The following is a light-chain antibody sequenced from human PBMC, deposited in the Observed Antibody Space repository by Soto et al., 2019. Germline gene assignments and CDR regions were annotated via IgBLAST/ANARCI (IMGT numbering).Light chain of an antibody. Sequence: VWTQSNSTLSLSPGERSALSCLSIQSVSSSRLAWYQQKPALAPRLLIYDASSRATGIPDRFSGSGSGTEFNLTISSLQSEDFGVYYCQQYNNWPRATFGGGTKVDI. CDR2: DAS. V-gene: IGKV3D-20*01. CDR3: QQYNNWPRAT. J-gene: IGKJ4*01. CDR1: QSVSSSR.